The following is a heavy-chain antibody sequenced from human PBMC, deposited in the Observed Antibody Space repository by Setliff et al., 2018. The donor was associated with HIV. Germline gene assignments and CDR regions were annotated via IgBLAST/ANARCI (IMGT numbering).Heavy chain of an antibody. V-gene: IGHV4-31*03. CDR3: VRNSFDYVEEE. CDR1: GDSVSSYNYY. J-gene: IGHJ4*02. Sequence: SETLSLTCSVSGDSVSSYNYYWSWIRQHPGKGLEWIGYIYYSGSSYYNPSLKSRVIMSLDTSENQFSLKLSSVTAADTAVYYCVRNSFDYVEEEWGQGTQVTVSS. D-gene: IGHD3-9*01. CDR2: IYYSGSS.